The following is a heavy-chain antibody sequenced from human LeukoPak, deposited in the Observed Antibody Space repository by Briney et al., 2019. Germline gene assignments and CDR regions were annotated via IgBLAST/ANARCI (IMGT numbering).Heavy chain of an antibody. CDR3: ARFPGGAEYRHYYYMDV. Sequence: SETLSLTCSVSGGSISNYFWSWIRQPPGKGLECIGFIYYSETTIYNPSFKSRVTISVDTSKNQFSLKLNSVTAADTAVYYCARFPGGAEYRHYYYMDVWGKGTTVTVSS. CDR1: GGSISNYF. J-gene: IGHJ6*03. CDR2: IYYSETT. D-gene: IGHD1-14*01. V-gene: IGHV4-59*01.